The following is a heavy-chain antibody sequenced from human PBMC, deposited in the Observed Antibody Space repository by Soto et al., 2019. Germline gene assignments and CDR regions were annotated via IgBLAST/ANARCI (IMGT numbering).Heavy chain of an antibody. CDR1: GGSISSHY. CDR3: SHYDFWSGDHDAFDI. D-gene: IGHD3-3*01. CDR2: IYYSGST. Sequence: PSETLSLTCTVSGGSISSHYWSWIRQPPGKGLEWIGYIYYSGSTNYNPSLKSRVTISEDTSKNQFTLKQCSVTAADTAVYYCSHYDFWSGDHDAFDIWGQGTMVTVSS. V-gene: IGHV4-59*03. J-gene: IGHJ3*02.